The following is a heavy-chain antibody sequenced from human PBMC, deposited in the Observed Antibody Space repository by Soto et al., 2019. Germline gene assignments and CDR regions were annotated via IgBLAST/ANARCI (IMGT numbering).Heavy chain of an antibody. J-gene: IGHJ6*03. D-gene: IGHD5-18*01. Sequence: ASVKVSCKASGGTFSSYAISWVRQAPGQGLEWMGGIIPIFGTANYAQKFQGRVTITADESTSTAYMELSSLRSEDTAVYYSAREGYSYGYYYYYYMDVWGKGTTVTVSS. CDR3: AREGYSYGYYYYYYMDV. CDR2: IIPIFGTA. CDR1: GGTFSSYA. V-gene: IGHV1-69*13.